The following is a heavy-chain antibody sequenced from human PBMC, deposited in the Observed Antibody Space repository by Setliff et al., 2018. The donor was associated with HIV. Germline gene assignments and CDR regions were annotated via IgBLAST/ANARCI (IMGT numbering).Heavy chain of an antibody. J-gene: IGHJ4*02. Sequence: PSETLSLTCTVSGGSISSSSYYWGWVRQPPGKGLEWIGSIYYGGSTYYNPSLESRVTISVDTSKNQFSLNLSSVTAADTAVYYCESGDSSGYYYTDYWGQGTLVTVSS. CDR1: GGSISSSSYY. CDR3: ESGDSSGYYYTDY. V-gene: IGHV4-39*01. CDR2: IYYGGST. D-gene: IGHD3-22*01.